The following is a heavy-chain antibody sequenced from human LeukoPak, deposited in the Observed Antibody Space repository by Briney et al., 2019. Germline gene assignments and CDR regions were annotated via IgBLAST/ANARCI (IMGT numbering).Heavy chain of an antibody. V-gene: IGHV1-8*01. Sequence: ASVKVSCKASGYTFTSYDINWVRQATGQGLEWMGWMNPNSGNTGYAQKFQGRVTMTRNTSISTAYMELSSLRSEDTAVYYCARATRDCSGGSCYSVLYYFDYWGQGSLVTVSS. D-gene: IGHD2-15*01. J-gene: IGHJ4*02. CDR1: GYTFTSYD. CDR2: MNPNSGNT. CDR3: ARATRDCSGGSCYSVLYYFDY.